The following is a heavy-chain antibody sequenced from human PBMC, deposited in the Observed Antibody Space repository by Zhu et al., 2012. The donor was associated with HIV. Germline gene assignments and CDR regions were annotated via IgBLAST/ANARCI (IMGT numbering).Heavy chain of an antibody. D-gene: IGHD6-19*01. CDR2: VYYSGDT. CDR1: GGSITDPGYF. V-gene: IGHV4-39*01. Sequence: QVQLQGSGPRLLKPSETLSLTCTVSGGSITDPGYFWAWIRQPPGKGLEWIGGVYYSGDTYDNPSLKSRLTISVDTSNNQFSLQLRSLTAADTAVYYCAKSRTSGWYSYAFDVWGQGRVVSVSS. CDR3: AKSRTSGWYSYAFDV. J-gene: IGHJ3*01.